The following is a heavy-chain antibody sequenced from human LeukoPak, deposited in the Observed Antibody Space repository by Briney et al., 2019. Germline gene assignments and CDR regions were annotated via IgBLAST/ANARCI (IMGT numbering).Heavy chain of an antibody. Sequence: SETLSLTCAVYGGSFSGYYWSWIRQPPGKGLEWIGYIYHSGGTYYNPSLKSRVTISVDRSKNQFSLKLSSVTAADTAVYYCARAGGFYGGNSGSFDYWGQGTLVTVSS. D-gene: IGHD4-23*01. CDR1: GGSFSGYY. CDR2: IYHSGGT. J-gene: IGHJ4*02. V-gene: IGHV4-30-2*01. CDR3: ARAGGFYGGNSGSFDY.